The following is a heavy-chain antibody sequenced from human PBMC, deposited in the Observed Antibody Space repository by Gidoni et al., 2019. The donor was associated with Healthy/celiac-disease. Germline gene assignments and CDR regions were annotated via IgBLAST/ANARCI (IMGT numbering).Heavy chain of an antibody. Sequence: QVQLVQSGAEVKQPGSSVNVSCKASGGTFSSYAISWVRKAPGQGREWMGGIIPIFGTANYAQKFQGRVTITADESTSTAYMELSSLRSEDTAVYYCAREYTVVLRGTSFDIWGQGTMVTVSS. CDR3: AREYTVVLRGTSFDI. D-gene: IGHD4-17*01. CDR1: GGTFSSYA. CDR2: IIPIFGTA. J-gene: IGHJ3*02. V-gene: IGHV1-69*01.